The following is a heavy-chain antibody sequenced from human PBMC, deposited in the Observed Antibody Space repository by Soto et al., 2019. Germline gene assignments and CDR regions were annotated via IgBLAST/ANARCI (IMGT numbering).Heavy chain of an antibody. V-gene: IGHV3-48*03. CDR3: ARVGPSRIQKWLHYYYGLDV. D-gene: IGHD5-18*01. CDR2: ISSSSTI. Sequence: LRLSCAASGLTFSTYEMNWVRQAPGKGLEWVSYISSSSTIYYADSVKGRFTISRDNAKNSLYLQMNGLRDEDTAVYYCARVGPSRIQKWLHYYYGLDVWGQGTTVTVSS. CDR1: GLTFSTYE. J-gene: IGHJ6*02.